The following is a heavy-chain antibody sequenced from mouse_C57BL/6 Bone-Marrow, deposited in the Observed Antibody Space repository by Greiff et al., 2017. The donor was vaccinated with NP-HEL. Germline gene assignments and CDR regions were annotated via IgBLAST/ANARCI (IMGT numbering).Heavy chain of an antibody. D-gene: IGHD3-3*01. J-gene: IGHJ1*03. V-gene: IGHV1-61*01. Sequence: VQLQQPGAELVRPGSSVKLSCKASGYTFTSYWMDWVKQRPGQGLEWIGNIYPSDSETHYNQKFKDKATLNVDKSSSTAYMQLSSLTSEDSAVYYCARGGTGYFDVWGTGTTVTVSS. CDR2: IYPSDSET. CDR1: GYTFTSYW. CDR3: ARGGTGYFDV.